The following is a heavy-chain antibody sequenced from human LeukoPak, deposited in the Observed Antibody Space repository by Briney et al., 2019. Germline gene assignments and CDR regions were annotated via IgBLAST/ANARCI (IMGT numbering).Heavy chain of an antibody. Sequence: WESLSLTCTVSGCTISSYYWSWVRQPPGKGLEWVGDIYYSGSTNYNPSLMSRVTISVDTSKNQFSLNLSSVTAAGTAVYYCARHGGGYDPYYFDYWGQGTLVTVSS. CDR2: IYYSGST. D-gene: IGHD5-12*01. J-gene: IGHJ4*02. CDR1: GCTISSYY. CDR3: ARHGGGYDPYYFDY. V-gene: IGHV4-59*08.